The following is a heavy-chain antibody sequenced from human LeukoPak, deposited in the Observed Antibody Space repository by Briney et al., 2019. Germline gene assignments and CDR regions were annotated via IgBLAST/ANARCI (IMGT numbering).Heavy chain of an antibody. CDR3: ARMPGIAAAGTPYYYYYGMDV. CDR2: IDWDDDK. Sequence: ESGPTLVKPTQTLTLTCTFSGFSVSTSGMCVSWIRQPPGNALEWLARIDWDDDKYYSTSLKTRLTISKDTSKNQVVLTMTNMDPVDTATYYCARMPGIAAAGTPYYYYYGMDVWGQGTTVTVSS. CDR1: GFSVSTSGMC. J-gene: IGHJ6*02. V-gene: IGHV2-70*11. D-gene: IGHD6-13*01.